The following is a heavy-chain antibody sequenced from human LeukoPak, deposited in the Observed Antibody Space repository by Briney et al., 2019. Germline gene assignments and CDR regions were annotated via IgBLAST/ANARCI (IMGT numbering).Heavy chain of an antibody. CDR1: GFNFSNYW. CDR3: ARALSHCLDY. V-gene: IGHV3-7*01. CDR2: IKHGGSEK. J-gene: IGHJ4*02. Sequence: GGSLRLSCVVSGFNFSNYWMNWVRQAPGKGLEWVANIKHGGSEKYYVDSVKGRFSISRDNAKKSLYLKMNSLRAEDTAVYYCARALSHCLDYWGQGTLVTVSS. D-gene: IGHD3-16*01.